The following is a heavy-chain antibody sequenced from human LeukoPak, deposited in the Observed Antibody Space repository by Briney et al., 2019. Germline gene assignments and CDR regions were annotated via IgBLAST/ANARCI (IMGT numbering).Heavy chain of an antibody. V-gene: IGHV3-23*01. J-gene: IGHJ4*02. Sequence: GGSLRLSCAASGFTFSSYAMSWVRQAPGKGLEWVSAISGSGGSTYYADSVGGRFTISRDNSKNTLYLQMNSLRAEDTAVYYCAPSRGGDYGSYYFDYWGQGTLVTVSS. CDR1: GFTFSSYA. CDR2: ISGSGGST. D-gene: IGHD3-10*01. CDR3: APSRGGDYGSYYFDY.